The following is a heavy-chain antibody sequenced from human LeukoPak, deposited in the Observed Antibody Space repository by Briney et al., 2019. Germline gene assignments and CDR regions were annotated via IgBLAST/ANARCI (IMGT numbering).Heavy chain of an antibody. CDR3: ARVTHYYGSGSQNWFDP. CDR1: GGSISRYY. D-gene: IGHD3-10*01. CDR2: IYSSGTT. V-gene: IGHV4-59*01. J-gene: IGHJ5*02. Sequence: SETLSLTCTVSGGSISRYYWSWIRQPPGKGLEWVGYIYSSGTTKYNPSLKSRVTISVDTSKNQFSLKLSSVTAADTAVYYCARVTHYYGSGSQNWFDPWGQGTLVTVSS.